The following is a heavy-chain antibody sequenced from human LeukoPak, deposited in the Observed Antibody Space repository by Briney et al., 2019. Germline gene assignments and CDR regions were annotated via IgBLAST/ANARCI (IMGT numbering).Heavy chain of an antibody. CDR3: ARATVDDGISDY. D-gene: IGHD3-3*02. V-gene: IGHV3-33*01. Sequence: GGSLRLSCAASGFTFSSYGMHWVRQAPGKGLEWVAVIWYDGSNKYYADSVKGRFTISRDNSKNTLYLQMNSLRAEDTAVYYSARATVDDGISDYWGQGTLVTVSS. CDR2: IWYDGSNK. J-gene: IGHJ4*02. CDR1: GFTFSSYG.